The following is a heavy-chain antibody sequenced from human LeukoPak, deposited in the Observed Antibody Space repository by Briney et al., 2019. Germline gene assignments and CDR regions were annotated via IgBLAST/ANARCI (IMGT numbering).Heavy chain of an antibody. V-gene: IGHV3-30*03. CDR1: GFTFSSYG. CDR3: ATAFYRPSGYYYMDV. CDR2: ISYDGSNK. D-gene: IGHD6-19*01. J-gene: IGHJ6*03. Sequence: PGGSLRLSCAASGFTFSSYGMHWVRQAPGKGLEWVAVISYDGSNKYYADSVKGRFTISRDNSKNTLYLQMNSLRAEDTAVYYCATAFYRPSGYYYMDVWGKGTTVTVSS.